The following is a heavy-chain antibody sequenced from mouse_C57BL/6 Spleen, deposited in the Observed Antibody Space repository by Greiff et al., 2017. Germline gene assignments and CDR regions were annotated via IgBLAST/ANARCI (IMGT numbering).Heavy chain of an antibody. CDR2: VYPYNGGT. CDR1: GFTFTDYY. D-gene: IGHD2-4*01. V-gene: IGHV1-36*01. Sequence: EVKLLESGPVLVKPGPSVKISCKASGFTFTDYYMNWVKQSHGKSLEWIGLVYPYNGGTSYNQKFTGKATLTVDTSSSTAYMELNSLTSEASAVYYCERADYDYDGEDPWFAYWGQGTLVTVSA. J-gene: IGHJ3*01. CDR3: ERADYDYDGEDPWFAY.